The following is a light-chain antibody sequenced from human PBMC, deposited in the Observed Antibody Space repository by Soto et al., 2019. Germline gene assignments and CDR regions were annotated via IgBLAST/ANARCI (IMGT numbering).Light chain of an antibody. CDR1: QSLLHTNGYNY. CDR2: LGS. V-gene: IGKV2-28*01. CDR3: MQALQTPRT. Sequence: DIVMTQSPLSLTVTPGESASISCWSSQSLLHTNGYNYFDWYLQKPGQSPQLLIYLGSNWASGVPDRFSGRGSGTDFTLRISRVEADDVGVYYCMQALQTPRTFGQGTKLEIK. J-gene: IGKJ2*01.